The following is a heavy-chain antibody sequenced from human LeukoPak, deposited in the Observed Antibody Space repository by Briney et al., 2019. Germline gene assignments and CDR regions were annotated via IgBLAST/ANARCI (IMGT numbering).Heavy chain of an antibody. CDR2: IKTKTDGETT. J-gene: IGHJ4*02. V-gene: IGHV3-15*01. CDR3: EDHAY. Sequence: GGSPRLSFVASGFRFSTAWMTWVRQAPGKGLEWVGRIKTKTDGETTDYAAPVKGRFTISRDDYLQMNSLKTEDTAVYYCEDHAYWGQGTLVTVSS. CDR1: GFRFSTAW.